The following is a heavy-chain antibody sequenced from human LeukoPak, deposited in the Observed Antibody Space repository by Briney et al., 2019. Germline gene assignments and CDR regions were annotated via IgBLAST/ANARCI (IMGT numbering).Heavy chain of an antibody. J-gene: IGHJ4*02. CDR1: GGSISSYY. D-gene: IGHD6-13*01. CDR3: AKDEAEGIAAAGTKFDY. CDR2: IYTSGST. Sequence: SETLSLTCTVSGGSISSYYWSWIRQPAGKGLEWIGRIYTSGSTNYNPSLKSRVTMSVDTSKNQFSLKLSSVTAADTAVYYCAKDEAEGIAAAGTKFDYWGQGTLVTVSS. V-gene: IGHV4-4*07.